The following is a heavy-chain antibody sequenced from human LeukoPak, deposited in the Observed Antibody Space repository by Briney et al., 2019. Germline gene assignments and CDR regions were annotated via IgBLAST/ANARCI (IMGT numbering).Heavy chain of an antibody. Sequence: PGGSLRLSCAASGFTFSSYGMHWVRQAPGKGLEWVAFIRYDGSNKYYADSVKGRFTISRDNSKNTLYLQMNSLRAEDTAVYYCARDPGSGSYYAYFDYWGQGTLVTVSS. CDR1: GFTFSSYG. D-gene: IGHD3-10*01. CDR3: ARDPGSGSYYAYFDY. V-gene: IGHV3-30*02. CDR2: IRYDGSNK. J-gene: IGHJ4*02.